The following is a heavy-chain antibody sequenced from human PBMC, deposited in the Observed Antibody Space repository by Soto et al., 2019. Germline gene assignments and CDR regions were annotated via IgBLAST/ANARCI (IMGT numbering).Heavy chain of an antibody. CDR1: GFTFSSYG. V-gene: IGHV3-30*18. J-gene: IGHJ4*02. CDR3: AKDHGIAVAGMCY. Sequence: QVQLVESGGGVVQPGRSLRLSCAASGFTFSSYGMHWVRQDPGKGLEWVAVISYDGSNKYYADSVKGRFTISRDNSKNTLYLQMNSLRAEDTAVYYCAKDHGIAVAGMCYWGQGTLVTVSS. CDR2: ISYDGSNK. D-gene: IGHD6-19*01.